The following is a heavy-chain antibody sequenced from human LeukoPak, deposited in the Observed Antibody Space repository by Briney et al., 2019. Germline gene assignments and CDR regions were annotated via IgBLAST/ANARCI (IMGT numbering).Heavy chain of an antibody. V-gene: IGHV3-30*18. CDR3: TKDQQVGAAAYYFDS. CDR1: GFTFSRYG. D-gene: IGHD6-13*01. J-gene: IGHJ4*02. Sequence: GGSLRLFCAASGFTFSRYGLHWVRQAPGKGLEWVAVIANDGKDKRYADSVKGRFSISRDNSKSTLYLQMNSLRAEDTGVCYCTKDQQVGAAAYYFDSWGQGTLVTVPS. CDR2: IANDGKDK.